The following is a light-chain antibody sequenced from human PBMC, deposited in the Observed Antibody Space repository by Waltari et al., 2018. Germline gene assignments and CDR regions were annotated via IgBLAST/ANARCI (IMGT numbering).Light chain of an antibody. CDR3: QTWDNDIV. CDR1: SGHKTYA. Sequence: QPVLTQSPSASASLGASGKLTCTLSSGHKTYAIAWHQQQQGKAPRYLMRLKSDDSHIKGDGIPDRFSGSSSGAERYLTISNLQSEDEAHYYCQTWDNDIVFGRGTKLTVL. V-gene: IGLV4-69*02. CDR2: LKSDDSH. J-gene: IGLJ6*01.